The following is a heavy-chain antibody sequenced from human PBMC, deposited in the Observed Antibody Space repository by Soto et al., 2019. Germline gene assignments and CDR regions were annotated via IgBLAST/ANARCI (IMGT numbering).Heavy chain of an antibody. D-gene: IGHD2-2*03. Sequence: SETLSLTCAVYDGSFSGYYWSWIRQPPGKGLEWIGEINHSGSTNHNPSLKSRVTISVDTSKNQFSLKLSSVTAADTAVYYCARDRASGYCSSTRCARGWFDPWGQGTLVTVSS. CDR1: DGSFSGYY. V-gene: IGHV4-34*01. J-gene: IGHJ5*02. CDR2: INHSGST. CDR3: ARDRASGYCSSTRCARGWFDP.